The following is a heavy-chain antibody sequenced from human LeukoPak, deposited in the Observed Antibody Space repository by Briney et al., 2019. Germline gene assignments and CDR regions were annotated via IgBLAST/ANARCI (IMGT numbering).Heavy chain of an antibody. D-gene: IGHD3-22*01. CDR3: ARGGYYYESSGYDQYYFDY. Sequence: SETLSLTCTVSGGSISSYYWSWIRQPPGKGLEWIGYIYYSGSTNYNPSLKSRVTISVDTSKNQFSLKLNSVTAADTAVYCCARGGYYYESSGYDQYYFDYWGQGTLVTVSS. CDR1: GGSISSYY. J-gene: IGHJ4*02. V-gene: IGHV4-59*01. CDR2: IYYSGST.